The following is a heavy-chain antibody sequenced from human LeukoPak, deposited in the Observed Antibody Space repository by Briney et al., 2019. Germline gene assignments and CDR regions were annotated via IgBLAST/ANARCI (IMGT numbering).Heavy chain of an antibody. CDR2: IYYSGST. D-gene: IGHD3-22*01. V-gene: IGHV4-30-4*01. CDR3: ARVYYYDSSGYYHRYFQH. J-gene: IGHJ1*01. Sequence: NPSETLSLTCTVSGGSISSGDYYWSWIRQPPGKGLEWIGYIYYSGSTYYNPSLKSRVTISVDTSKNQFSLKLSSVTAADTAVYYCARVYYYDSSGYYHRYFQHWGQGTLVTVSS. CDR1: GGSISSGDYY.